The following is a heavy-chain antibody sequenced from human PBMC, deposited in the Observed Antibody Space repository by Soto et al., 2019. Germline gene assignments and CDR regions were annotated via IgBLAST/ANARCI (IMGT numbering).Heavy chain of an antibody. CDR2: IYYSGST. Sequence: PSETLSLTCSVSGDSISSYYWSWIRQPPGKGLEWIGYIYYSGSTNYNPSLKSRVTISVDTSKNQFSLRLSSVTAADTAVYYCARSPATTANYYYYYMDVWGKGTTVTVSS. V-gene: IGHV4-59*01. CDR1: GDSISSYY. D-gene: IGHD1-7*01. J-gene: IGHJ6*03. CDR3: ARSPATTANYYYYYMDV.